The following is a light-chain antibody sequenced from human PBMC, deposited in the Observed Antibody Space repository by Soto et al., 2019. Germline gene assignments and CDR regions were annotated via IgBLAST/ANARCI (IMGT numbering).Light chain of an antibody. Sequence: QLVLTQSPSASASLGASVKLTCTLSSGHGNYVIAWHQQQPEKGPRYLMKVKSDGSHNKGDGIPDRFSGSSSGAERYLAISSLQSEDEADYYCQTWDTGIVVFGGGTKVTVL. CDR1: SGHGNYV. CDR3: QTWDTGIVV. CDR2: VKSDGSH. J-gene: IGLJ2*01. V-gene: IGLV4-69*01.